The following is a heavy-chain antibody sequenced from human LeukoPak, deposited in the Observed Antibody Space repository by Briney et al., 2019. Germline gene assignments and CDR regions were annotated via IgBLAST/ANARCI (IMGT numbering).Heavy chain of an antibody. CDR3: ARGFGYCSSTSCLENFDY. Sequence: ASVKVSCKASGYTFTGYYMHWVRQAPGQGLEWMGWINPNSGGTNYAQKFQGRVTMTRDTSISTAYMELSRLRSDDTAVYYCARGFGYCSSTSCLENFDYWGQGTLVTVSS. V-gene: IGHV1-2*02. CDR1: GYTFTGYY. J-gene: IGHJ4*02. CDR2: INPNSGGT. D-gene: IGHD2-2*01.